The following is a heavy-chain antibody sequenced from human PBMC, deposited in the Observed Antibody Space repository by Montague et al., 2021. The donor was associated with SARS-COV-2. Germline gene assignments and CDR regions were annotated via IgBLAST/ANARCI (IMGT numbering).Heavy chain of an antibody. D-gene: IGHD1-1*01. CDR3: ARRLTGLEPPFDP. Sequence: SETLSLTCGVHGGPFSGYYWTWIRQSPGKGLEWIGEINHERNSRYNPSLKSRVTISIDTSNKQFSLRLSSVTAADTAVYYCARRLTGLEPPFDPWGQGTLVIVSS. V-gene: IGHV4-34*01. CDR2: INHERNS. CDR1: GGPFSGYY. J-gene: IGHJ5*02.